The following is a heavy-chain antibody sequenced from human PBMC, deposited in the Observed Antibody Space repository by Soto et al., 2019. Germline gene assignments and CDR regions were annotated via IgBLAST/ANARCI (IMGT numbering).Heavy chain of an antibody. J-gene: IGHJ6*02. CDR3: ARLRIAAAGTYHYGMDV. Sequence: PSETLSLTCTVSGCSISSSSHYWGWIRQPPGKGLEWIGSIYYSGSTYYNPSLKSRVTISVDTSKNQFSLKLSSVTAADTAVYYCARLRIAAAGTYHYGMDVWGQGTTVTVSS. CDR2: IYYSGST. V-gene: IGHV4-39*01. CDR1: GCSISSSSHY. D-gene: IGHD6-13*01.